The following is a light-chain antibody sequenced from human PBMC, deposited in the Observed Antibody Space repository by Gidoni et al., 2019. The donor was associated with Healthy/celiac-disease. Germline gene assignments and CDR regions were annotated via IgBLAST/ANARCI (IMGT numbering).Light chain of an antibody. CDR3: QQYKSYPWT. V-gene: IGKV1-5*03. J-gene: IGKJ1*01. Sequence: DIQMTQSPSTLSASVGDRVTITCRASQSISSWLAWYQQKPGKAPKLLIYKASSLESGVPSRFSGSGSGTEFTLTISSLQPDDFETYYCQQYKSYPWTFGQGTKVEIK. CDR2: KAS. CDR1: QSISSW.